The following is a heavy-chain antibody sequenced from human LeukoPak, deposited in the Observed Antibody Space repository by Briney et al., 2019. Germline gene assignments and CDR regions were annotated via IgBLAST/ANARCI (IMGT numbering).Heavy chain of an antibody. J-gene: IGHJ4*02. Sequence: SETLYLTCTVSGGSISSYYWSWIRQPPGKGLEWIGYIYYSGSTNYNPSLKSRVTISVDTSKNQFSLKLSSVTAADTAVYYCARYGASGTYFFDYWGQGTLVTVSS. CDR2: IYYSGST. CDR3: ARYGASGTYFFDY. V-gene: IGHV4-59*12. CDR1: GGSISSYY. D-gene: IGHD3-10*01.